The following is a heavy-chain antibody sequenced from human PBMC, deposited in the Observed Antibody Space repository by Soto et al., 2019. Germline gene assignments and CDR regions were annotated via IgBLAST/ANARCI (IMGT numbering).Heavy chain of an antibody. D-gene: IGHD5-12*01. V-gene: IGHV3-64*04. J-gene: IGHJ4*02. CDR2: ISTNGGST. CDR3: ARDSAWLFDS. Sequence: GGSLRLSCSASGFTFSSYAMHWVRQAPGKGLEYVSSISTNGGSTHYADSVKGRFIISRDDSKNTLSLQMNSLRAEDTAVYYCARDSAWLFDSWGQGTLVTVSS. CDR1: GFTFSSYA.